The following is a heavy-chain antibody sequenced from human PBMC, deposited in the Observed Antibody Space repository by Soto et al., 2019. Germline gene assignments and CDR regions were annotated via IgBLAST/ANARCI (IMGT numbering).Heavy chain of an antibody. V-gene: IGHV3-30-3*01. CDR1: GFAFSGYA. CDR2: ISYNGDTT. Sequence: PGGSLRLSCAASGFAFSGYAMHWVRQAPGKGLEWVAVISYNGDTTYYAESVKGRFTISRDNSKNTLYLQMNSLRAEDTAVYYCARDQIPGPPDYCDYWGQGTLVTVSS. CDR3: ARDQIPGPPDYCDY. J-gene: IGHJ4*02.